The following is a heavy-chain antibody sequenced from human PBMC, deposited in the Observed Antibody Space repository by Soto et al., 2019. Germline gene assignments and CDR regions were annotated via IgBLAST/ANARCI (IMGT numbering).Heavy chain of an antibody. CDR3: ARGLRYHYGMDV. CDR1: GGTFSSCA. CDR2: IIPIFGTA. D-gene: IGHD3-9*01. Sequence: SVKVSCKASGGTFSSCAISWVRQAPGQGLEWMGGIIPIFGTANYAQKFQGRVTITADESTSTAYMELSSLRSEDTAVYYCARGLRYHYGMDVWGQGTTVTVSS. J-gene: IGHJ6*02. V-gene: IGHV1-69*13.